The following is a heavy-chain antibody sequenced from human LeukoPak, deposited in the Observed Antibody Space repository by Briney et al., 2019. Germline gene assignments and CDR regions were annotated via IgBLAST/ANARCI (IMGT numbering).Heavy chain of an antibody. CDR1: GYTFTGYY. V-gene: IGHV1-2*02. Sequence: GASVKVSCKASGYTFTGYYMHWVRQAPGQGLEWMGWINPNSGGTNYAQKFQGRVTMTRDTSISTAYMELSRLRSDDTAVYYCARAGQQLVLSCAFDPWGQGTLVTVSS. J-gene: IGHJ5*02. CDR3: ARAGQQLVLSCAFDP. D-gene: IGHD6-13*01. CDR2: INPNSGGT.